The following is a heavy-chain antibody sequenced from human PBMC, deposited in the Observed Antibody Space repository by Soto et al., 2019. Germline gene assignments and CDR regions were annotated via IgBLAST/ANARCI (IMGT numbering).Heavy chain of an antibody. Sequence: PGGSLRLSCAGSGFTFGDSYMSWIRQAPGKGLEWLSYISPGSRYPAYAACVKGRFTISRDNAKRSLYLEMMSLTAEDTAIYYCVRGGGGGLFDPWGQGTMVTVSS. CDR3: VRGGGGGLFDP. J-gene: IGHJ5*02. CDR1: GFTFGDSY. V-gene: IGHV3-11*06. D-gene: IGHD2-15*01. CDR2: ISPGSRYP.